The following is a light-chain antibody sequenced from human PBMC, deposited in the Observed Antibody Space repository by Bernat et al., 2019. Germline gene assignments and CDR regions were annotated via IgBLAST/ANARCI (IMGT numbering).Light chain of an antibody. Sequence: SSELTQDPAVSVALGQTVRITCQGDSLRGYYASWYQQKPGKAPVLVISRKNNRPAGIPDRFSGSSSGNTASLTITGSQAEDEAGYWCNSRDSKWVLGTGTKVTVL. J-gene: IGLJ1*01. CDR2: RKN. V-gene: IGLV3-19*01. CDR1: SLRGYY. CDR3: NSRDSKWV.